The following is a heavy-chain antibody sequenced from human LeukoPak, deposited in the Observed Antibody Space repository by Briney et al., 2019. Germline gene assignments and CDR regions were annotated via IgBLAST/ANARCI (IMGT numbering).Heavy chain of an antibody. CDR3: ARTRSSGWYRRYYFDY. CDR1: GFTLSSYW. D-gene: IGHD6-19*01. Sequence: GGSLRLSCAASGFTLSSYWIHWVRQAPGKGLVWVSRINNDGSITNYADSVGGRFTISRDNAKNTLYLQMNSLRAEDTAMYYCARTRSSGWYRRYYFDYWGQGTLVTVSS. J-gene: IGHJ4*02. V-gene: IGHV3-74*01. CDR2: INNDGSIT.